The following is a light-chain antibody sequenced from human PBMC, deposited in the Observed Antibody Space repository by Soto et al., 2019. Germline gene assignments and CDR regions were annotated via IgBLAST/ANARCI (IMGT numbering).Light chain of an antibody. CDR1: QSISSW. V-gene: IGKV1-5*03. CDR3: QQYNSYPWT. Sequence: DIQMTQSPSTLSASVGDRVTITCRASQSISSWLAWYQQKPGKAPKPLIYKASSLESGVPSRFSGSGSGTEFTLTISSLQPDDFATYYCQQYNSYPWTFGQGTKLEIK. J-gene: IGKJ2*02. CDR2: KAS.